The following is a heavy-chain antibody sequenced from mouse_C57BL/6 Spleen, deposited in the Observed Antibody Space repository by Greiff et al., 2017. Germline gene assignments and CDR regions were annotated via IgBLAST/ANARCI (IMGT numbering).Heavy chain of an antibody. D-gene: IGHD1-1*02. CDR1: GYTFTSYW. CDR2: IDPSDSYT. V-gene: IGHV1-69*01. J-gene: IGHJ2*01. CDR3: ARKGVATDY. Sequence: QVQLQQPGAELVMPGASVKLSCKASGYTFTSYWMHWVKQRPGQGLEWIGEIDPSDSYTNYNQKFKGKSTLTVDKSSSTAYMQLSSLTSEDSAVYYGARKGVATDYWGQGTTLTVSS.